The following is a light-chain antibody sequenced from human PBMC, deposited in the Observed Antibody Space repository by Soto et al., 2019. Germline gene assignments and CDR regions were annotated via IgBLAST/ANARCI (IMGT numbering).Light chain of an antibody. CDR1: KLGSKY. CDR3: QAWDSSTWV. CDR2: QDT. J-gene: IGLJ3*02. V-gene: IGLV3-1*01. Sequence: SYELTQPPSVSVSPGQTASITCSGDKLGSKYACWYQQKPGQSPVLVIYQDTKRPSGIPERFSGSNSGNIATLTITGTQAMDEADYYCQAWDSSTWVFGGGTKVTVL.